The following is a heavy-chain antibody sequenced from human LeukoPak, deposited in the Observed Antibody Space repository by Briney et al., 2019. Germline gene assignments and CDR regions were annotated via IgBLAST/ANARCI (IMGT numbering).Heavy chain of an antibody. D-gene: IGHD2-15*01. CDR3: ARAKRGGPIGDAFDI. CDR2: IYHSGST. J-gene: IGHJ3*02. CDR1: GGSFSGYY. Sequence: PSETLSLTCSVSGGSFSGYYWGWIRQPPGKGLEWIGSIYHSGSTYYNPSLKSRVTISVDTSKNQFSLKLSSVTAADTAVYYCARAKRGGPIGDAFDIWGQGTMVTVSS. V-gene: IGHV4-38-2*02.